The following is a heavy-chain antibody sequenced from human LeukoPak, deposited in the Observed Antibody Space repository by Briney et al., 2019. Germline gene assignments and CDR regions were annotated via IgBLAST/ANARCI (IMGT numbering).Heavy chain of an antibody. CDR2: VYYTRST. CDR1: GDTISDYY. V-gene: IGHV4-59*13. Sequence: PSETLSLTCFVYGDTISDYYWSWIRQPPGKGLEWIGYVYYTRSTNYNPSLKTRVTLSVDTSNNEFSLELTSVTAADTAVYYCARSGRRLATRFDPWGQGILVTVSS. D-gene: IGHD1-26*01. J-gene: IGHJ5*02. CDR3: ARSGRRLATRFDP.